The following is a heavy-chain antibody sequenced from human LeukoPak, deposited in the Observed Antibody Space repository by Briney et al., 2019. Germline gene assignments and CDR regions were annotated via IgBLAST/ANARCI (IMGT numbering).Heavy chain of an antibody. CDR3: VRLFVQEPSGWFDP. D-gene: IGHD3-10*01. J-gene: IGHJ5*02. V-gene: IGHV1-8*01. Sequence: GASVKVSCKTSGYTFSSYEINWVRQPPGQGLEWMGWMNPNSGTTAYAQKFQGRVTMTRDVSIRTAYMELSSLRSEDTAVYYCVRLFVQEPSGWFDPWGQGTLVTVS. CDR1: GYTFSSYE. CDR2: MNPNSGTT.